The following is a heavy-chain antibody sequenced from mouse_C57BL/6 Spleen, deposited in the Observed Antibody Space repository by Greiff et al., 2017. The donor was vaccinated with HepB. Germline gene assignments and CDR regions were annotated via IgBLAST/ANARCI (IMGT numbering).Heavy chain of an antibody. CDR1: GYAFSSSW. Sequence: QVQLQQSGPELVKPGASVKISCKASGYAFSSSWMNWVKQRPGKGLEWIGRIYPGDGDTNYNGKFKGKATLTADKSSSTAYMQLSSLTSEDSAVYFCACYYYGSSYGYWGQGTTLTVSS. CDR2: IYPGDGDT. V-gene: IGHV1-82*01. D-gene: IGHD1-1*01. J-gene: IGHJ2*01. CDR3: ACYYYGSSYGY.